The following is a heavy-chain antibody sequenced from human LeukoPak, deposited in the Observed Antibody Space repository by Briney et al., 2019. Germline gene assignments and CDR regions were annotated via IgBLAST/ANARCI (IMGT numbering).Heavy chain of an antibody. CDR3: ARGVRIVVVPAAQYYFDY. CDR2: MNPNRGNT. CDR1: GYTFTSYD. J-gene: IGHJ4*02. Sequence: ASVKVSCKASGYTFTSYDINWVRQATGQGLEWMGWMNPNRGNTGYAQKFQGRVTMTRNTSISTAYMELSSLRSEDTAVYYCARGVRIVVVPAAQYYFDYWGQGTLVTVSS. V-gene: IGHV1-8*01. D-gene: IGHD2-2*01.